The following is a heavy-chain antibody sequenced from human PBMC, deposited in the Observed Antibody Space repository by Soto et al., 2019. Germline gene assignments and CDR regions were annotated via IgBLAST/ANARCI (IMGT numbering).Heavy chain of an antibody. Sequence: EMQLLESGGGLGQPGGSLRLSCVASGLSFSNYAMTWVRQAPGKGLEWVAGISGSGGTTFYAGSVKGRLAISRDNSKNTLYLQMNSLRAEDTALYYCALRYCSRTTCPPLNSYFYIDVWGKGTTVTVSS. CDR2: ISGSGGTT. CDR1: GLSFSNYA. V-gene: IGHV3-23*01. J-gene: IGHJ6*03. CDR3: ALRYCSRTTCPPLNSYFYIDV. D-gene: IGHD2-2*01.